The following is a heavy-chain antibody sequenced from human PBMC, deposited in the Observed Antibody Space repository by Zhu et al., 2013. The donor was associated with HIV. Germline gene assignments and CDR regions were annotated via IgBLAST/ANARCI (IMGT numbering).Heavy chain of an antibody. CDR1: GYTFTSYY. J-gene: IGHJ6*02. D-gene: IGHD6-6*01. V-gene: IGHV1-46*01. CDR3: ALRSIAARRDYYGMDV. Sequence: QVQLVQSGAEVKKPGASVKVSCKASGYTFTSYYMHWVRQAPGQGLEWMGIINPSGGSTSYAQKFQGRVTMTRDTSTSTVYMELSSLGSEDTAVYYCALRSIAARRDYYGMDVWGQGTTVTVSS. CDR2: INPSGGST.